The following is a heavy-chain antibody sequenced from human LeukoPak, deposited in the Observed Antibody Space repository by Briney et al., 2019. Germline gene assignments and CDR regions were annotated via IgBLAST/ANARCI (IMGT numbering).Heavy chain of an antibody. D-gene: IGHD6-19*01. Sequence: GGSLRLSCAASGFTFSSYGMSWVRQAPGKGLEWVSVIYSGGSTYYADSVKGRFTISRDNAKNSLYLQMNSLRAEDTAVYYCASSSGWYVDWFDPWGQGTLVAVSS. V-gene: IGHV3-66*01. CDR3: ASSSGWYVDWFDP. CDR1: GFTFSSYG. CDR2: IYSGGST. J-gene: IGHJ5*02.